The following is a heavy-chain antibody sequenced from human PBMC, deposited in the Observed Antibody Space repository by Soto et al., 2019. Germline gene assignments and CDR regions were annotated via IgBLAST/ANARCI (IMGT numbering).Heavy chain of an antibody. Sequence: SETLSLTCTVSGGSVSSGDYYWSWIRQPPGKGLEWIGYIYYSGNTNYNPSLKGRVIISVDTSKNLFSLKLTSVTAADTAVYYCARIPVDTSMIYWLDPWGQGTLVTVSS. CDR2: IYYSGNT. D-gene: IGHD5-18*01. CDR1: GGSVSSGDYY. V-gene: IGHV4-61*08. J-gene: IGHJ5*02. CDR3: ARIPVDTSMIYWLDP.